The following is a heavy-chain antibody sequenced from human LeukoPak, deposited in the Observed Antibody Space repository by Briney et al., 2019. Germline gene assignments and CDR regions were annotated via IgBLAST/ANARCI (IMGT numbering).Heavy chain of an antibody. D-gene: IGHD3-10*01. CDR2: INPSGGST. Sequence: GASVKVSCKASGYTFTNYYLHWVRQAPGQGLEWMGVINPSGGSTTYAQTFQGRVTMTRDTSTSTVYMELTSLRFEDTAAYYCARVTMLRGVVGTNGMDVWGQGTTVTVSS. J-gene: IGHJ6*02. CDR1: GYTFTNYY. CDR3: ARVTMLRGVVGTNGMDV. V-gene: IGHV1-46*01.